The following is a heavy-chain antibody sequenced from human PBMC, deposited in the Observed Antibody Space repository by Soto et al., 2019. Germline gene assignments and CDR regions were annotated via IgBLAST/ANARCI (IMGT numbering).Heavy chain of an antibody. D-gene: IGHD3-10*01. CDR2: INPNDDRT. CDR3: AVDGSGPNYYFDY. V-gene: IGHV1-46*01. Sequence: QVRLVQSGAEVKKPGASVKISCQASGYTFTNYYIHWVRQASGQGLEWVGIINPNDDRTTYAQKFRGRVTMTRDTSTMTAYMDLSSLSSEDTAVYFCAVDGSGPNYYFDYWGQGTLVTVAS. J-gene: IGHJ4*02. CDR1: GYTFTNYY.